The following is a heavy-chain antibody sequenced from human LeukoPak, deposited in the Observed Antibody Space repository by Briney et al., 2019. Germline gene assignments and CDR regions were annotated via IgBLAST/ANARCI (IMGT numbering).Heavy chain of an antibody. Sequence: ASVKVSCTASGYTFTSYDINWVRQATGQGLEWMGWVSPNSGNTGYAQKFQGRVTMTRNTFINTAYMELSSLRAEDTAVYYCARGLQGYYDSLTGYYRGRYYFDYWGQGTLVTVSS. CDR3: ARGLQGYYDSLTGYYRGRYYFDY. CDR2: VSPNSGNT. D-gene: IGHD3-9*01. J-gene: IGHJ4*02. V-gene: IGHV1-8*01. CDR1: GYTFTSYD.